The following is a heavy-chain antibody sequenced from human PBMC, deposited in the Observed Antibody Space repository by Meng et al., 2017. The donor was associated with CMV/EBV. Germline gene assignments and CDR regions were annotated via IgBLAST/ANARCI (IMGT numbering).Heavy chain of an antibody. CDR3: AGQNLAAAAGTVFDY. D-gene: IGHD6-13*01. CDR1: GGSISSYF. V-gene: IGHV4-59*07. CDR2: IYYSGST. Sequence: SDILSLTPTVPGGSISSYFWSRIRQPPGKGLEWIGYIYYSGSTNYNPSLKSRVTISVDTSKNQSSLKLSSVNAEDTAMYYCAGQNLAAAAGTVFDYWGQGTMVTVSS. J-gene: IGHJ4*02.